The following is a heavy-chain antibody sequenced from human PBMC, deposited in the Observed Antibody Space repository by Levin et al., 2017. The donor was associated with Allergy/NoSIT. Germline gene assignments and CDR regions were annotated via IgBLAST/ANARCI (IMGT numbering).Heavy chain of an antibody. CDR3: ASSSSWSPFYYYYYMDV. CDR2: ISAYNGNT. CDR1: GYTFTSYG. D-gene: IGHD6-13*01. Sequence: GESLKISCKASGYTFTSYGISWVRQAPGQGLEWMGWISAYNGNTNYAQKLQGRVTMTTDTSTSTAYMELRSLRSDDTAVYYCASSSSWSPFYYYYYMDVWGKGTTVTVSS. J-gene: IGHJ6*03. V-gene: IGHV1-18*01.